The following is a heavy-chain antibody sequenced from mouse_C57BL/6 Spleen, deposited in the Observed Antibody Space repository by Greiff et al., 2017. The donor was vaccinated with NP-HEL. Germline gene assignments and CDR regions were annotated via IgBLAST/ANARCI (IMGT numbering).Heavy chain of an antibody. J-gene: IGHJ2*01. CDR1: GYSFTGYY. V-gene: IGHV1-42*01. CDR3: ARRGYPDY. Sequence: EFQLQQSGPELVKPGASVKISCKASGYSFTGYYMNWVKQSPEKSLEWIGEINPSTGGTTYNQKFKAKATLTVDKSSSTAYMQLKSLTSEDSAVYYCARRGYPDYWGQGTTLTVSS. D-gene: IGHD2-2*01. CDR2: INPSTGGT.